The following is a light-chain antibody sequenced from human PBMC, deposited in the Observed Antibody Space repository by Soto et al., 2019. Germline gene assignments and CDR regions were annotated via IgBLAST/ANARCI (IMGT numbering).Light chain of an antibody. J-gene: IGKJ1*01. CDR1: QNVYNN. CDR2: DAS. CDR3: QQYGGWPRT. V-gene: IGKV3-15*01. Sequence: EIVLTQSPAALSVSPGERATLSCRASQNVYNNLAWYQQKPGQAPRLLFYDASIRATGIPARFSGSGSGTEFTLTINSLQSEDFAVYCCQQYGGWPRTFGQGTKVDIK.